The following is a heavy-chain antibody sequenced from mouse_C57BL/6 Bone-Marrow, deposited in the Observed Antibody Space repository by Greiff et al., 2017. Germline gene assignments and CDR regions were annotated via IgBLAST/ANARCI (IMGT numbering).Heavy chain of an antibody. Sequence: QVQLQQPGAELVMPGASVKLSCKASGYTFTSYWMHWVKHRPGQGLAWIGEIDPSDSYTNYNQKFKGKSTLTVDKSSSTAYMQLSSLTSEDSAVYYCARSDYSNSGAYWGQGTLVTVSA. J-gene: IGHJ3*01. V-gene: IGHV1-69*01. CDR3: ARSDYSNSGAY. CDR1: GYTFTSYW. D-gene: IGHD2-5*01. CDR2: IDPSDSYT.